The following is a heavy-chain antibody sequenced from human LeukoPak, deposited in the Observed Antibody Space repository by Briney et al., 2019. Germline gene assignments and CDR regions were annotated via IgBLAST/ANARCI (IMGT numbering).Heavy chain of an antibody. V-gene: IGHV1-18*01. CDR2: ISAYNGNT. J-gene: IGHJ6*02. D-gene: IGHD2-2*01. CDR1: GYTFTSYG. Sequence: ASVKVSCKASGYTFTSYGISWVRQAPGQGLEWMGWISAYNGNTNYAQKLQGRVTMTTDTSTSTAYMELRSLRSDDTAVYYCARVGFSDCSSTGCYHYYYGMDVWGQGTTVTVSS. CDR3: ARVGFSDCSSTGCYHYYYGMDV.